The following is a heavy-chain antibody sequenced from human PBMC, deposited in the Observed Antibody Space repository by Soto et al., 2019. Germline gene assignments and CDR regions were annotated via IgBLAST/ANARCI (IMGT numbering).Heavy chain of an antibody. CDR2: INPNSGGT. Sequence: ASLKVSCKASGYTFTGYYMHWVRQAPGQGLEWMGWINPNSGGTNYAQKFQGWVTMTRDTSISTAYMELSRLRSDDTAVYYCARAPPYSNSTWFDPWGQGTLVNVSS. D-gene: IGHD4-4*01. CDR3: ARAPPYSNSTWFDP. J-gene: IGHJ5*02. CDR1: GYTFTGYY. V-gene: IGHV1-2*04.